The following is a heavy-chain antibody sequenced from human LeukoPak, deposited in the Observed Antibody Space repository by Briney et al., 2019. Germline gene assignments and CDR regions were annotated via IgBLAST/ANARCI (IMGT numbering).Heavy chain of an antibody. CDR2: IYYSGSN. Sequence: SETLSLTCTVSGGYIRSYYWSWIRQPPGKGVEWIGYIYYSGSNNYTPPLKSRVNISVDTSKNQFSLKLSSWTAAHTPVYYCAGRTYTGLGDYWGQGTLVTVSS. CDR1: GGYIRSYY. J-gene: IGHJ4*02. CDR3: AGRTYTGLGDY. V-gene: IGHV4-59*01. D-gene: IGHD6-19*01.